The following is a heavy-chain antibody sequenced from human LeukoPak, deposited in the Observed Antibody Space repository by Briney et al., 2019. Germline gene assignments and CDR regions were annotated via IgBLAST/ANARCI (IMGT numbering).Heavy chain of an antibody. D-gene: IGHD1-26*01. V-gene: IGHV3-74*01. CDR2: ISSDGSST. CDR1: GFTFSSYW. Sequence: GGSLRLSCAASGFTFSSYWMHWVRQAPGKGLVWVSRISSDGSSTSYADFVKGRFTISRDNAKNTLYLQMNSLRAEDTAVYYCARVRYSGSFYYFDYWGQGTLVTVSS. J-gene: IGHJ4*02. CDR3: ARVRYSGSFYYFDY.